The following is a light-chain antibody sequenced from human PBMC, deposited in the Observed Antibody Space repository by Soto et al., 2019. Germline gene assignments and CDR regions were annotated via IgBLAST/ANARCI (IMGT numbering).Light chain of an antibody. CDR1: QTISTY. J-gene: IGKJ4*01. CDR3: QQSHTTLT. V-gene: IGKV1-39*01. Sequence: DIQMTQSPSSLSASVGAVVTITCRASQTISTYVNWYQQKPGKAPTLLIYAAGTLYRGVPSRFSACGSGTEFTLTISSLQTEDFATYYCQQSHTTLTFGGGTKVDMK. CDR2: AAG.